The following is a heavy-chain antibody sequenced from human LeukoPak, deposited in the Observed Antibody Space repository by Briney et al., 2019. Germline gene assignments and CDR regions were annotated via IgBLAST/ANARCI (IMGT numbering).Heavy chain of an antibody. J-gene: IGHJ6*03. Sequence: GESLKISCTGSGYSFINYWIGWVRQMPGKGLEWMGIIYPGDSDTRYNPSFQGQVTISADKSISTAYLQWSSLKASDTAMYYCAVGRYCSSTSCPSTYYYYYMDVWGKGTTVTVSS. D-gene: IGHD2-2*01. CDR1: GYSFINYW. CDR2: IYPGDSDT. CDR3: AVGRYCSSTSCPSTYYYYYMDV. V-gene: IGHV5-51*01.